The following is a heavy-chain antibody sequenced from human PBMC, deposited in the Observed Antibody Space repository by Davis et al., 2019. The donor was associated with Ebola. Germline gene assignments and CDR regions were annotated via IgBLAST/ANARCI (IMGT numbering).Heavy chain of an antibody. V-gene: IGHV3-30*02. CDR3: ARSLGDIVLVPAALVPDY. CDR2: IRHDGSGK. J-gene: IGHJ4*02. D-gene: IGHD2-2*01. Sequence: PGGSLRLSCAASGFTLSGYDMNWVRQAPGRGLEWVAFIRHDGSGKLYADSVRGRFTISRDNSNNTLYLQMNSLRAEDTAVYYCARSLGDIVLVPAALVPDYWGQGTLVTVSS. CDR1: GFTLSGYD.